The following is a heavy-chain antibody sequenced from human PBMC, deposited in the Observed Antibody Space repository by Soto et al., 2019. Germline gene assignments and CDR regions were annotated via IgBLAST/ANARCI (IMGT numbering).Heavy chain of an antibody. CDR3: AKHSSSSGTYYYYIMDV. V-gene: IGHV3-23*01. J-gene: IGHJ6*02. CDR1: GFTFNSYA. Sequence: PGGSLRLSCAASGFTFNSYAMSWVRQAPGKGLEWVSVISGSGGSTYYADSVKGRFSISGDNSRNTLFLQLNSLRAEDTAVYYCAKHSSSSGTYYYYIMDVWGQGTTVTVS. D-gene: IGHD6-6*01. CDR2: ISGSGGST.